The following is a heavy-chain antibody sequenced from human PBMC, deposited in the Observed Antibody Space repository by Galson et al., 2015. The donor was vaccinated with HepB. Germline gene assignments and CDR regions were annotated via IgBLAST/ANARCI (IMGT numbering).Heavy chain of an antibody. Sequence: SLRLSCAASGFTFSTYGMHWVRQAPGMGLEWVAFIRYDGSEKEYRDSVKGRFTISRDNSKNTVYLQMNSLRVEDTAIYYCAKYCSAGGCYYYGMDVWGLGTTVTVSS. J-gene: IGHJ6*02. CDR2: IRYDGSEK. CDR3: AKYCSAGGCYYYGMDV. CDR1: GFTFSTYG. V-gene: IGHV3-30*02. D-gene: IGHD2-15*01.